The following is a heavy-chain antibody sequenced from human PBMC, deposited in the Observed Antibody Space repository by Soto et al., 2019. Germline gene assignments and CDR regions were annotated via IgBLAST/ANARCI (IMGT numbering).Heavy chain of an antibody. D-gene: IGHD6-13*01. J-gene: IGHJ6*03. CDR2: IIPILGIA. CDR3: ARAAAAGPNPYYYYYYMDV. Sequence: SVKVSCKASGGTFSSYTISWVRQAPGQGLEWMGRIIPILGIANYAQKFQGRVTITADKSTSTAYMELSSLRSEDTAVYYCARAAAAGPNPYYYYYYMDVWGKGTTVTVSS. CDR1: GGTFSSYT. V-gene: IGHV1-69*02.